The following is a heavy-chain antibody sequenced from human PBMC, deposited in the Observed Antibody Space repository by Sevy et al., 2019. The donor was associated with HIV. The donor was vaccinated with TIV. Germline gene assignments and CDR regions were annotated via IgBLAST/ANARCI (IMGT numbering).Heavy chain of an antibody. Sequence: GGSLSLSCAASGFTISDFAIHWARRGPAKGLEWLTVISFDGGNKYYADSLKGRFTISRENSKNTVSLQMNSLRPDDTALYYCARGPYNSGLRLDFWGRGILVTVSS. CDR1: GFTISDFA. V-gene: IGHV3-30-3*01. J-gene: IGHJ4*02. CDR2: ISFDGGNK. D-gene: IGHD5-12*01. CDR3: ARGPYNSGLRLDF.